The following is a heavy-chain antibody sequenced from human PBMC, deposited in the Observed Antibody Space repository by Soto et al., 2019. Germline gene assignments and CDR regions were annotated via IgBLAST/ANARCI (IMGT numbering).Heavy chain of an antibody. CDR1: GFTFSGYW. V-gene: IGHV3-74*01. D-gene: IGHD4-4*01. CDR2: VSSGGSDT. Sequence: EVQLVESGGGLVQPGGSLRLSCEASGFTFSGYWMHWVRQAPGKGLVWVSRVSSGGSDTYYADSVKGRFTISRDNAKNTLYLQMNSLRAEDTAVYFCSRGLRGNYGQDYWGQGTLVTVSS. CDR3: SRGLRGNYGQDY. J-gene: IGHJ4*02.